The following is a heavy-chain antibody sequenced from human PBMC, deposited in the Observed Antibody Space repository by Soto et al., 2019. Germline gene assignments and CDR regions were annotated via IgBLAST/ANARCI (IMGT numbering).Heavy chain of an antibody. V-gene: IGHV1-18*01. D-gene: IGHD2-21*01. CDR3: AGVRRIVLVPPHPPPDY. CDR1: GYTFTSYG. CDR2: ISAYNGNT. J-gene: IGHJ4*02. Sequence: QVQLVQSGAEVKKPGASVKVSCKASGYTFTSYGISWVRQAPGQGLEWMGWISAYNGNTNYAQKLQGRVTMTTDTSPSTAYMELRSLRFDHTAVYYCAGVRRIVLVPPHPPPDYWGQGTLVTVSS.